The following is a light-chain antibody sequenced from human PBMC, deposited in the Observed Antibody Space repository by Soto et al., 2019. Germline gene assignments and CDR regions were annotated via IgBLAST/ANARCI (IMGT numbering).Light chain of an antibody. Sequence: QSALTQPASVSGSPGQSITISCSGTSSDIGAYDHVAWYQQFTGKSPKLMIYSVSNRPSGVSYRFSGSKSGNTAPLTISGLQAEDEADYYCCSYADTDTLIFGGGTKVTVL. J-gene: IGLJ2*01. CDR2: SVS. V-gene: IGLV2-14*01. CDR1: SSDIGAYDH. CDR3: CSYADTDTLI.